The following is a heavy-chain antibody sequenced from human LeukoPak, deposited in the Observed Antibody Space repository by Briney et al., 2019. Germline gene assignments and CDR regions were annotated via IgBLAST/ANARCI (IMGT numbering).Heavy chain of an antibody. CDR3: ARRGGYDILTGYYEDY. J-gene: IGHJ4*02. D-gene: IGHD3-9*01. V-gene: IGHV4-59*08. CDR2: IYYSGST. CDR1: GGSISSYY. Sequence: SETLSLTCTVSGGSISSYYWSWIRQPPGKGLEWIGYIYYSGSTNYNPSLKSRATISVDTSKNQFSLKLSSVTAADTAVYYCARRGGYDILTGYYEDYWGQGTLVTVSS.